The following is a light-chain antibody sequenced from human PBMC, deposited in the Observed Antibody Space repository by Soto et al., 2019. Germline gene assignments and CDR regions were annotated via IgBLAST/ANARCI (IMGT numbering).Light chain of an antibody. CDR1: QSVSSNY. J-gene: IGKJ1*01. V-gene: IGKV3-20*01. CDR3: QQYGSSPHT. Sequence: EIVLTQSPGTLSLSPGERATLSCRASQSVSSNYLAWYQQNAGQAPSLLIYAASSWATVIPARFSGSGSGTDFTLTISSLEPEDFAVYYCQQYGSSPHTFGQGTKVDVK. CDR2: AAS.